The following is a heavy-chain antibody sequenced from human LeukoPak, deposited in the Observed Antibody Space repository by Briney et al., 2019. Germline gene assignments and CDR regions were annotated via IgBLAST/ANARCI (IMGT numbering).Heavy chain of an antibody. Sequence: GGSLRLSCAASGFTFSSYDMSWVRQAPGKGLEWVSAISGSGGSTYYADSVKRRFTISIDNSKSTLYLLMNSLGAEDTAVYYCASYQAVAGGDYWGQATLVAVSS. CDR1: GFTFSSYD. CDR3: ASYQAVAGGDY. CDR2: ISGSGGST. D-gene: IGHD6-19*01. V-gene: IGHV3-23*01. J-gene: IGHJ4*02.